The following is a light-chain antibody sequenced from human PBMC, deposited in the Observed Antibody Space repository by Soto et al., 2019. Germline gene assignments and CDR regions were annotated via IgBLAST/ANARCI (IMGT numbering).Light chain of an antibody. J-gene: IGKJ1*01. CDR3: QQDYNTPLA. CDR2: WAS. V-gene: IGKV4-1*01. Sequence: DIVMTQSPDSLAVSLGERATVNCKSSQSVLYSSNNKNYLAWYQQKPGQPPKLLIYWASTRESGVPDRFSGSGSGTDFARTISSLQAEDVAVYYCQQDYNTPLAFGQGAKVEIK. CDR1: QSVLYSSNNKNY.